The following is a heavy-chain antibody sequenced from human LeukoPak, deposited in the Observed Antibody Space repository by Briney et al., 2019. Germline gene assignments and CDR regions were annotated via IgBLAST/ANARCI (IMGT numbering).Heavy chain of an antibody. D-gene: IGHD1-26*01. J-gene: IGHJ4*02. V-gene: IGHV3-21*01. CDR1: GFTFSSYS. CDR2: ISSSSSYI. CDR3: ARVVVGSMDY. Sequence: PGGSLRLSCAASGFTFSSYSMNWVRQAPGKGLEWVSSISSSSSYIYYADSVKGRFTVSRDNAKNSLYLQMNSLRAEDTAVYYCARVVVGSMDYWGQGTLVTVSS.